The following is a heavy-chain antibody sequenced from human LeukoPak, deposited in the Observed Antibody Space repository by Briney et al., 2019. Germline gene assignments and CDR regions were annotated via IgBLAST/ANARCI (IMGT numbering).Heavy chain of an antibody. V-gene: IGHV3-21*01. CDR1: GFTFSSYS. D-gene: IGHD2-2*01. Sequence: PGGSLRLSCAASGFTFSSYSMNWVRQAPGKGLEWVSSISSSSSYIYYADSVKGRFTISRDNAKNSLYLQMNSLRAGDTAVYYCARDCSSTSCYAEGGMDVWGQGTTVTVSS. CDR3: ARDCSSTSCYAEGGMDV. J-gene: IGHJ6*02. CDR2: ISSSSSYI.